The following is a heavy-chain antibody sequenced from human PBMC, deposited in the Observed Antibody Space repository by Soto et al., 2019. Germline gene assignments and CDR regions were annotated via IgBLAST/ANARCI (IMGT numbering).Heavy chain of an antibody. CDR2: VSSDGTNI. Sequence: GGSLRLSCAASGFTFSTYGMNWVRQAPGKGLEWVAIVSSDGTNIHYGDSVQGRFTISRDNSKNTLYLQMNSLRAEDTAVYYCAFSSSPFDYWGQGTLVTVSS. J-gene: IGHJ4*02. CDR3: AFSSSPFDY. CDR1: GFTFSTYG. V-gene: IGHV3-30*03.